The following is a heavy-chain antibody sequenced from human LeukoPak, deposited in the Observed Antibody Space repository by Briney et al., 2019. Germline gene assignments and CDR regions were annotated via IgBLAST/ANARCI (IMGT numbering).Heavy chain of an antibody. CDR1: GGSISSYY. J-gene: IGHJ4*02. D-gene: IGHD3-10*01. Sequence: SETLSLTCTVSGGSISSYYWSWIRQPPGKGLEWFGYIYYSGSTHYNPSLKSRVTISVDPSKNQFSLKLSSVAAADTAVYYCARGKVQGVIFDYWGQGTLVTVSS. CDR2: IYYSGST. CDR3: ARGKVQGVIFDY. V-gene: IGHV4-59*01.